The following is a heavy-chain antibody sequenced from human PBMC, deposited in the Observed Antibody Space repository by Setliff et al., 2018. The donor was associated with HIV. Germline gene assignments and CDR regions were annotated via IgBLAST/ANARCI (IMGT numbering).Heavy chain of an antibody. Sequence: GGSLRLSCAASGFTFKSSGRHWVRQAPGRGLEWVAVIWFDGSNKYYRDSVKGRFTISRDNSKSTVTLQMDSLRVDDTAVYYCAKDTSMPIEGSYHFYGLDVWGQGTAV. CDR3: AKDTSMPIEGSYHFYGLDV. D-gene: IGHD2-2*01. CDR2: IWFDGSNK. J-gene: IGHJ6*02. CDR1: GFTFKSSG. V-gene: IGHV3-33*06.